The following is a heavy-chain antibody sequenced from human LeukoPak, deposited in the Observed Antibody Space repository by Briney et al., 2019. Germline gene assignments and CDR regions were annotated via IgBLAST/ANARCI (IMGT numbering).Heavy chain of an antibody. CDR1: GFTFSSYA. D-gene: IGHD2-15*01. Sequence: PGRSLRLSCAASGFTFSSYAMHWVRQAPGKGLEWVAVISYDGSNKYYADSVKGRFTISRDNSKNTLYLQMNSLRAEDTAVYYCARDLVVVVDRGYWGQGTLVTVSS. CDR2: ISYDGSNK. V-gene: IGHV3-30-3*01. J-gene: IGHJ4*02. CDR3: ARDLVVVVDRGY.